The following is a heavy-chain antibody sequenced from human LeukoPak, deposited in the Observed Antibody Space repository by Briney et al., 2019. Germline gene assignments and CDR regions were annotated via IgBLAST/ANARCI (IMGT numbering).Heavy chain of an antibody. J-gene: IGHJ6*03. V-gene: IGHV4-59*01. CDR2: IYYSGST. CDR3: ARGSSGWPIYYMDV. D-gene: IGHD6-19*01. CDR1: GGSISSYY. Sequence: PSETLSLTCTVSGGSISSYYWSWIRQPPGKGLEWIGYIYYSGSTNYNPSLKSRVTISVDTSKSQFSLKLSSVTAADTAVYYCARGSSGWPIYYMDVWGKGTTVTVSS.